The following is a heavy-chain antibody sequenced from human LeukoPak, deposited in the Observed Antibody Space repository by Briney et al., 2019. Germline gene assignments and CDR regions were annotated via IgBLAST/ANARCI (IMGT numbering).Heavy chain of an antibody. CDR3: ARSRSGYDGLKFDY. Sequence: PSETLSLTCTVSGGSISSYYWSWIRQPPGKGLEWIGYIYYSGSTNYNPSLKSRVTISVDTSKNQFSLKLSSVTAADTAVYYCARSRSGYDGLKFDYWGQGTLVTVSS. J-gene: IGHJ4*02. CDR2: IYYSGST. V-gene: IGHV4-59*01. CDR1: GGSISSYY. D-gene: IGHD5-12*01.